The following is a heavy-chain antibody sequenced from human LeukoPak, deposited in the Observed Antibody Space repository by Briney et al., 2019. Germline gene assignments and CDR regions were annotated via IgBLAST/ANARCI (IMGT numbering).Heavy chain of an antibody. J-gene: IGHJ4*02. CDR2: INQNGREK. Sequence: PGGSLRPSCAASGFTLSDYWMSWVRQAPGKGLEWVANINQNGREKRYVDSVKGRFTISRDNADNTMFLQMNSVRDEDTAVYYCATKQWLAPPPDSWGQGTPVTVSS. CDR3: ATKQWLAPPPDS. CDR1: GFTLSDYW. V-gene: IGHV3-7*01. D-gene: IGHD6-19*01.